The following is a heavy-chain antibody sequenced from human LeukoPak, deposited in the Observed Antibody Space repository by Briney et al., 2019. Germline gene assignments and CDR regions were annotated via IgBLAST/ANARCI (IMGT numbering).Heavy chain of an antibody. D-gene: IGHD3-22*01. V-gene: IGHV4-61*02. CDR2: IYTSGST. J-gene: IGHJ4*02. CDR3: ARVPRGGYSVTVDY. Sequence: SQTLSLTCTVSGGSISSGSYYWSWIRQPAGKGLEWIGRIYTSGSTNYNPSLKSRVTISVDTSKNQFSLKLSSVTAADTAVYYSARVPRGGYSVTVDYWGQGTLVTVSS. CDR1: GGSISSGSYY.